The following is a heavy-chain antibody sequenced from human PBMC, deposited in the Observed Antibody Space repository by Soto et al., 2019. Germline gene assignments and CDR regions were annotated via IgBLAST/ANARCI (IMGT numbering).Heavy chain of an antibody. CDR3: ERELIAAAGQGVGMDV. CDR2: ISSSSSYI. Sequence: PGGSLRLSCAASGFTFSSYSMNWVRQAPGKGLEWVSSISSSSSYIYYADSVKGRFTISRDNAKNSLYLQMNSLRAEDTAVYYCERELIAAAGQGVGMDVWGPGTTVTVSS. J-gene: IGHJ6*02. D-gene: IGHD6-13*01. CDR1: GFTFSSYS. V-gene: IGHV3-21*01.